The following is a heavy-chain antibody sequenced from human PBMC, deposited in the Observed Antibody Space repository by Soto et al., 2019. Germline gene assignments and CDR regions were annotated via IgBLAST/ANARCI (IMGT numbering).Heavy chain of an antibody. V-gene: IGHV4-59*02. CDR1: VGSVNSYY. CDR2: IHYTGRT. Sequence: PSESLSLTCTVSVGSVNSYYWTWIRQPPGKELEWIGYIHYTGRTNCNPSLKSRITMSVDTSKNQFSLRLSSVTAADTAIYYCARDLTVGGFFDPWGQGTLVTVSS. CDR3: ARDLTVGGFFDP. D-gene: IGHD3-10*01. J-gene: IGHJ5*02.